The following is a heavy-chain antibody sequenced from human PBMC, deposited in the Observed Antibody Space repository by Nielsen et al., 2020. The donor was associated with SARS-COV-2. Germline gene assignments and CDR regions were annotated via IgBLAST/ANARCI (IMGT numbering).Heavy chain of an antibody. Sequence: DSVKGRFTISRDNAKNSLDLQMNSLRAEGTAVYYCAKGRLEWELLAPFDYWGQGNLVTVSS. J-gene: IGHJ4*02. CDR3: AKGRLEWELLAPFDY. D-gene: IGHD1-26*01. V-gene: IGHV3-7*04.